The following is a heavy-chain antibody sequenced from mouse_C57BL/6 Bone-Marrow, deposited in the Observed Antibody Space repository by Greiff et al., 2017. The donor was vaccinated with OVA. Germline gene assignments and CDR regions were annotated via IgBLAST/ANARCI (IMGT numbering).Heavy chain of an antibody. Sequence: VMLVESGPGLVAPSQSLSITCTVSGFSLTSYAISWVRQPPGKGLEWLGVIWTGGGTNYNSALKSRLSISKDNSKSQVFLKMNSLQTDDTARCYCARNHYSNPHWYFDVWGTGTTVTVSS. CDR3: ARNHYSNPHWYFDV. J-gene: IGHJ1*03. CDR2: IWTGGGT. CDR1: GFSLTSYA. V-gene: IGHV2-9-1*01. D-gene: IGHD2-5*01.